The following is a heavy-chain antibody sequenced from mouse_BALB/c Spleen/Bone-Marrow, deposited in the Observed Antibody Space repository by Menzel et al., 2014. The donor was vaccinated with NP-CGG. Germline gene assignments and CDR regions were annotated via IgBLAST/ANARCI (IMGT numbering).Heavy chain of an antibody. J-gene: IGHJ1*01. V-gene: IGHV1-31*01. CDR1: GYSFTGHY. CDR3: ARGGWDWYFDV. CDR2: INPYNGAT. Sequence: VQLQQSGPELVKPGASVKISCKASGYSFTGHYMHWVKQSHVKSLEWIGRINPYNGATSYNQNFKDKASLTVDKSSSTAYMELHSLTSEDSAVYYCARGGWDWYFDVWGAGTMVTVSS.